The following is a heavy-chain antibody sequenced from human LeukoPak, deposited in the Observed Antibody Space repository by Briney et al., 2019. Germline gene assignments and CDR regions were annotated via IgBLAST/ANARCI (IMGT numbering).Heavy chain of an antibody. CDR3: ARGRVSSSTWYSTYYYYFYMDV. CDR1: GGSISGYY. J-gene: IGHJ6*03. Sequence: PSETLSLTCTVSGGSISGYYWTWIRQPPGKGLEWIGYVDHTGNTNFNPSLNGRVSISRDTSKNLFSLRLRSVTAADTAVYFCARGRVSSSTWYSTYYYYFYMDVWGKGTTVTVSS. D-gene: IGHD1-1*01. V-gene: IGHV4-59*01. CDR2: VDHTGNT.